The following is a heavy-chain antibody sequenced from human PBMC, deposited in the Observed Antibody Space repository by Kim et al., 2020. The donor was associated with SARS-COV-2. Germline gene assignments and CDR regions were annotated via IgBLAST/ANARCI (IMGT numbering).Heavy chain of an antibody. CDR3: ASGGMDV. CDR2: DGSNK. V-gene: IGHV3-33*01. J-gene: IGHJ6*02. Sequence: DGSNKYYADSVKGRFTFSRDNSKNTLYLQMNSLRAEDTAVYYCASGGMDVWGQGTTVTVSS.